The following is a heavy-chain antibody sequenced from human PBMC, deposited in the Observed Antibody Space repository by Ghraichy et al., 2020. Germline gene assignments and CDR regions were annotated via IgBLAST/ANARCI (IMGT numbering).Heavy chain of an antibody. CDR3: ARTLEANVGYYFDY. CDR2: INSDGSST. J-gene: IGHJ4*02. Sequence: GGSLRLSCAASGFTFSSYWMHWVRQAPGKGLVWVSRINSDGSSTSYADSVKGRFTISRDNAKNTLYLHMDSLRAEDTAVYYCARTLEANVGYYFDYWGQGTLVTVSS. D-gene: IGHD2-8*01. V-gene: IGHV3-74*01. CDR1: GFTFSSYW.